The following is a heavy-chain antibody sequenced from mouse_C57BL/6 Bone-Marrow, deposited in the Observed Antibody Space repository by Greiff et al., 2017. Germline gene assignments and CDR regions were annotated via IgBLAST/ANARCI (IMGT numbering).Heavy chain of an antibody. CDR1: GYTFTSYW. CDR3: AGSLYAMDY. V-gene: IGHV1-64*01. CDR2: IHPNSGST. D-gene: IGHD1-1*01. Sequence: VKLVESGAELVKPGASVKLSCTASGYTFTSYWMHWVKQRPGQDLEWIGMIHPNSGSTNYNEKFKSKATLTVDKSSSPAYMQLSSLTSEDSAVYYGAGSLYAMDYWGQGTSVTVSS. J-gene: IGHJ4*01.